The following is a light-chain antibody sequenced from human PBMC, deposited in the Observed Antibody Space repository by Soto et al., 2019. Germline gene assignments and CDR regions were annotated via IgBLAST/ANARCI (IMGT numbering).Light chain of an antibody. CDR2: AAS. V-gene: IGKV1-9*01. CDR1: QGISSF. J-gene: IGKJ4*01. CDR3: QQVESYPST. Sequence: IQLTQTPSSLSASVGDRVTITCRASQGISSFLAWYQQKPGKAPKLLIYAASSLQSGVPSRFSGSGFGTDFTLTITSLQPEDFATYYYQQVESYPSTFGGGTKVEMK.